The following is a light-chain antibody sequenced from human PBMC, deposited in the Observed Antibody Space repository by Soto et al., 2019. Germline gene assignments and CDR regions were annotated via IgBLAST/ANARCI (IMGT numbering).Light chain of an antibody. V-gene: IGKV1-33*01. CDR2: DAS. CDR1: HDITSY. Sequence: DIQMTQSPSSLSASVGDRVTITCQASHDITSYLNWYQHKPGKAPKLLIYDASILEAGIQSRLSVSGSGTDFTCTISSLQPEDVATYYCQKCDYLPIFGRGNTVDFK. J-gene: IGKJ3*01. CDR3: QKCDYLPI.